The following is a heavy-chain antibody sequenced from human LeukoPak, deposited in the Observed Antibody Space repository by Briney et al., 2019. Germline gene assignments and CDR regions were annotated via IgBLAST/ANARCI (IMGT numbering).Heavy chain of an antibody. CDR1: GYTFTSYD. J-gene: IGHJ6*03. D-gene: IGHD2-2*01. CDR3: ARAASRRRHYFYYHMDV. CDR2: MNPNSGNT. Sequence: ASVTVACKASGYTFTSYDINWVRQAPGQGLEWMGWMNPNSGNTGCAQKFQGRVTMTRNTSISTTYRELSSLRSEDTAVYYCARAASRRRHYFYYHMDVWGKGTTVTVSS. V-gene: IGHV1-8*01.